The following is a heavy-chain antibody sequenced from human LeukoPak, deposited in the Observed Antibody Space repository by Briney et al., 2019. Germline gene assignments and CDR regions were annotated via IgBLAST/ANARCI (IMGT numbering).Heavy chain of an antibody. Sequence: GGSLRLSCATSGFTVSSNYMSWVRQAPGKGLEWGSVIYSGGSTYYADSVKGRFTISRDNSKNTLYLQMNSLRAEDTAVYYCARGVAGVVMGYYFDYRGQGTLVTVSS. D-gene: IGHD3-3*01. CDR1: GFTVSSNY. CDR2: IYSGGST. V-gene: IGHV3-53*01. CDR3: ARGVAGVVMGYYFDY. J-gene: IGHJ4*02.